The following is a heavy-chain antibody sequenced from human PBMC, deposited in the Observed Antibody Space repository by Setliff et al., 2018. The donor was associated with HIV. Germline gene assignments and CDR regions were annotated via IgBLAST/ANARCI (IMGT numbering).Heavy chain of an antibody. J-gene: IGHJ4*02. CDR1: GFIFGDYS. Sequence: PGGSLRLSCVASGFIFGDYSMHWVRQTPGKRLEWISYISGSGKRVFYADSVRGRFTISRDNAKNSLYLQMNSLRGEDTAVYYCAFGGGWLHDYWGQGTLVTVSS. CDR2: ISGSGKRV. V-gene: IGHV3-48*04. D-gene: IGHD3-10*01. CDR3: AFGGGWLHDY.